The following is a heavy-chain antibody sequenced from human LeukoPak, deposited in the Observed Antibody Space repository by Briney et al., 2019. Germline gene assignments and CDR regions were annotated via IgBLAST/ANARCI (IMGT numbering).Heavy chain of an antibody. J-gene: IGHJ4*02. CDR3: ARDLGDGYTIDY. CDR2: ISSSSSYI. Sequence: GGSLRLSCAASGFTFSSYSMNWVRQAPGKGLEWVSSISSSSSYIYYADSVKGRFTISRDNAKNSLYLQMNSLRAEDTAEYYCARDLGDGYTIDYWGQGTLVTVSS. V-gene: IGHV3-21*01. CDR1: GFTFSSYS. D-gene: IGHD5-24*01.